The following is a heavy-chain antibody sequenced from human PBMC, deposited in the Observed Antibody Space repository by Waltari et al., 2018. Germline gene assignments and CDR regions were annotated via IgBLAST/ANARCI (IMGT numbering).Heavy chain of an antibody. CDR3: ARLYSSGWVDAFDV. V-gene: IGHV4-59*01. Sequence: QVQLQESGPGLVKPSETLSLTCAVPGDSIGSYFWSWIRQPTGKGLEWIGYIYYSGSSNYNPSLKSRVTVSVDTSKNQFSLRLISVTAADTAVYYCARLYSSGWVDAFDVWGQGTMVTVSS. J-gene: IGHJ3*01. CDR1: GDSIGSYF. CDR2: IYYSGSS. D-gene: IGHD6-19*01.